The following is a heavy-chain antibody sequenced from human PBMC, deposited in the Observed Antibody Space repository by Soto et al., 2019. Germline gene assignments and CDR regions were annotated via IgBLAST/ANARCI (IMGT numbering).Heavy chain of an antibody. V-gene: IGHV3-7*01. CDR1: GFTFSSFW. CDR2: IKQDVNEK. D-gene: IGHD5-18*01. Sequence: PGGSLRLSCATSGFTFSSFWVTWVRQAPGKGLEWVANIKQDVNEKYYVDSVRGRFTIFRDNAKNSLYLQMNNLRAEDTAVYYCAREAYRGYSYPLYWGQGTLVTVSS. CDR3: AREAYRGYSYPLY. J-gene: IGHJ4*02.